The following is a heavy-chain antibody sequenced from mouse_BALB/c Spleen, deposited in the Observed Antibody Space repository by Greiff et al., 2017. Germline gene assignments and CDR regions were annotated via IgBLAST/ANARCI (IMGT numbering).Heavy chain of an antibody. J-gene: IGHJ2*01. V-gene: IGHV5-9-4*01. CDR1: GFTFSSYA. D-gene: IGHD1-2*01. CDR2: ISSGGSYT. CDR3: ARVDYGYDY. Sequence: EVMLVESRGGLVKPGGSLKLSCAASGFTFSSYAMSWVRQSPEKRLEWVAEISSGGSYTYYPDTVTGRFTISRDNAKNTLYLEMSSLRSEDTAMYYCARVDYGYDYWGQGTTLTVSS.